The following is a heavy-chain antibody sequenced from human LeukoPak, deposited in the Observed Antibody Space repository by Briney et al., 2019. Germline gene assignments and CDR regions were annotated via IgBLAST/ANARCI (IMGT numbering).Heavy chain of an antibody. CDR2: ITTSSSYT. J-gene: IGHJ4*02. V-gene: IGHV3-21*04. CDR3: ARHYYTSGPPRVFDH. CDR1: GFTFSSFD. Sequence: GGSLRLSCAASGFTFSSFDMNWVRQAPGKGLEWVSFITTSSSYTHYADSVKGRFTISRDNAKNSLYLQMNSLRAEDTAVYYCARHYYTSGPPRVFDHWGQGTLVTVSS. D-gene: IGHD3-3*01.